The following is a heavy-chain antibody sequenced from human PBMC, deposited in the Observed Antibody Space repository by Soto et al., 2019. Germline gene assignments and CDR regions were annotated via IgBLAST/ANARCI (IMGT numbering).Heavy chain of an antibody. D-gene: IGHD3-22*01. CDR2: IIPIFGTA. J-gene: IGHJ5*02. CDR1: GGTFSSYA. Sequence: SVKVSCKXSGGTFSSYAISWVRQAPGQGLEWMGGIIPIFGTANYAQKFQGRVTITADESTSTAYMELSSLRSEDTAVYYCARDLDRYYYDSSGYLNWFDPWGQGTLVTVSS. V-gene: IGHV1-69*13. CDR3: ARDLDRYYYDSSGYLNWFDP.